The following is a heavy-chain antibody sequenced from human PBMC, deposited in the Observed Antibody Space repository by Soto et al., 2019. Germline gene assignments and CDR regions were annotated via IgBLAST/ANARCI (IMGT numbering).Heavy chain of an antibody. CDR3: ARVMAAMQNWLDP. CDR2: IYHTGTT. Sequence: QVQLQESGPGLVKPSQTLSLTCTVSGGPISNVGYFWSWIRQPPGRGLEWIGFIYHTGTTYYNSSLRSRVSISIDTSKSQFSRKLNSVTAADTAVYYCARVMAAMQNWLDPWGQGTLVTVSP. J-gene: IGHJ5*02. CDR1: GGPISNVGYF. D-gene: IGHD2-2*01. V-gene: IGHV4-30-4*01.